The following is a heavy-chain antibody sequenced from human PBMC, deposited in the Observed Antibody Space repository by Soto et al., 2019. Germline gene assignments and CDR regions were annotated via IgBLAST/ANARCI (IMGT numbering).Heavy chain of an antibody. CDR2: IHSDGSST. D-gene: IGHD1-26*01. CDR3: ARGDRGAFDI. J-gene: IGHJ3*02. Sequence: EVQLVESGGGLVQPGESLRLSCVASGFTFSYYWMHWVRQGPGKGLVWVSRIHSDGSSTTYADSVKGRFTISRDNAKNTLYLQMNSLRAEYTAVYYCARGDRGAFDIWGQGTVVTVSS. V-gene: IGHV3-74*01. CDR1: GFTFSYYW.